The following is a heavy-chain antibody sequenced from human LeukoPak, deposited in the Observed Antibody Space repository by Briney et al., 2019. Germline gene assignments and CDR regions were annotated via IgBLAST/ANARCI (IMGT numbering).Heavy chain of an antibody. V-gene: IGHV4-34*01. D-gene: IGHD2-15*01. CDR2: INHSGST. CDR1: GGSFSGYY. Sequence: SETLSLTCAVYGGSFSGYYWSWIRQHPGKGLEWIGEINHSGSTNYNPSLKSRVTISVHTSKNQFSLKLSSVTAADMAVYYCARVGDIVVVVAATGRRYGMDVWGQGTTVTVSS. CDR3: ARVGDIVVVVAATGRRYGMDV. J-gene: IGHJ6*02.